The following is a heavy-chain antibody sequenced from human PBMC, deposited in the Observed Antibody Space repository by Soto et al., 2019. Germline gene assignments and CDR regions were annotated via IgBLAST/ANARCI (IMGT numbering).Heavy chain of an antibody. J-gene: IGHJ6*02. CDR2: ISGSGGST. D-gene: IGHD2-2*03. CDR3: AKDGYCSSTSCYDSGMDV. V-gene: IGHV3-23*01. CDR1: GFTFSSYA. Sequence: GGSLRLSCAASGFTFSSYAMSWVRQAPGKGLEWVSAISGSGGSTYYADSVKGRFTISRDNSKNTLYLQMNSLRAEDTAVYYCAKDGYCSSTSCYDSGMDVWGQGATVTVYS.